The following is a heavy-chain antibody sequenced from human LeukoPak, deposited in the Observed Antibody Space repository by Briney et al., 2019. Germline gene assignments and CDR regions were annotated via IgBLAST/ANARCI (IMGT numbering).Heavy chain of an antibody. J-gene: IGHJ5*02. CDR2: IYYSGST. D-gene: IGHD2-15*01. CDR1: GGSITFSSYY. CDR3: ARGGNCGGGTCYSDRGWFDP. V-gene: IGHV4-61*01. Sequence: SETLSLTCTVSGGSITFSSYYWSWIRQPPGKGLEWIGYIYYSGSTNYNPSLKSRVTISVDTSKNQFSLKLSSVTAADTAVYYCARGGNCGGGTCYSDRGWFDPWGQGTLVTVSS.